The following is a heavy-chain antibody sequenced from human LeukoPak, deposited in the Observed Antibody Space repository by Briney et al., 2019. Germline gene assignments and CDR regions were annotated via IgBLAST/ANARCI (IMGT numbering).Heavy chain of an antibody. CDR1: GFTFSDYY. J-gene: IGHJ6*03. Sequence: PGGSLRLSCAASGFTFSDYYMSWIRQAPGKGLEWVSYISSSGSTIYYADSVKGRFTISRDNAKNSLYLQMNSLRAEDTAVYYCARGITMVRGVISGYYYYMDVWGKGTTVTISS. CDR3: ARGITMVRGVISGYYYYMDV. V-gene: IGHV3-11*01. CDR2: ISSSGSTI. D-gene: IGHD3-10*01.